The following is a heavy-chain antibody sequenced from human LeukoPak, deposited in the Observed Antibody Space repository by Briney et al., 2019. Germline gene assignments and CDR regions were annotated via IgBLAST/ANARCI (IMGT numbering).Heavy chain of an antibody. D-gene: IGHD6-19*01. Sequence: GGSLRLSCAASGFTVSNNYMRWVRQAPGKGLEWVSLIYSGGSTYYADSVKGRFIISRDNSKNTLYLQMNSLRAEDTALYYCAKDMERWLEHFDYWGQGTLVTVSS. J-gene: IGHJ4*02. CDR3: AKDMERWLEHFDY. CDR1: GFTVSNNY. CDR2: IYSGGST. V-gene: IGHV3-53*05.